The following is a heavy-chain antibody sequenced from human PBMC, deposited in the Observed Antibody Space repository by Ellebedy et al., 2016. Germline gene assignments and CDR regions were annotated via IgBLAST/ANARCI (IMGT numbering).Heavy chain of an antibody. CDR3: ARDYDFWTGRLDY. Sequence: GGSLRLSCAASGFTFSSHWMHWVRQAPGMGLVWVSRINTDGISKSFTDSVKGRFTISRDNAKSTLYLQMNSLRAEDTGVYYCARDYDFWTGRLDYWGQGTLVTVSS. CDR1: GFTFSSHW. V-gene: IGHV3-74*01. J-gene: IGHJ4*02. CDR2: INTDGISK. D-gene: IGHD3-3*01.